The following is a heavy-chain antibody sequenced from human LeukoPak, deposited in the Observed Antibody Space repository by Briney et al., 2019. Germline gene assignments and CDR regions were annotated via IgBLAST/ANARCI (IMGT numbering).Heavy chain of an antibody. CDR3: AKSGRNWAYLEY. V-gene: IGHV3-33*06. D-gene: IGHD7-27*01. Sequence: GRSLRLSCAVSGFTLSNCGMRWVRQAPGRGLEWVAVIWYDGTNKYYADSVRGRFTISRDSSKNTLYLQMNSLRAEDTAVYYCAKSGRNWAYLEYWGQGTLVTVSS. CDR2: IWYDGTNK. CDR1: GFTLSNCG. J-gene: IGHJ4*02.